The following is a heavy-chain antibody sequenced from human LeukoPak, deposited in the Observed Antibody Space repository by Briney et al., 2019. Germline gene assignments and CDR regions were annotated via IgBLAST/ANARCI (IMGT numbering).Heavy chain of an antibody. CDR1: GDSITSDY. Sequence: SETLSLTCNVSGDSITSDYWSWIRQSPGKGLEWIGHINYGGNSDYNPPLNSRVTISVIRSKKQFSLKMRSMTAADTAVYYCARLDCISNTCYNYWAPGALVTASS. J-gene: IGHJ4*02. D-gene: IGHD3-10*01. CDR2: INYGGNS. CDR3: ARLDCISNTCYNY. V-gene: IGHV4-59*08.